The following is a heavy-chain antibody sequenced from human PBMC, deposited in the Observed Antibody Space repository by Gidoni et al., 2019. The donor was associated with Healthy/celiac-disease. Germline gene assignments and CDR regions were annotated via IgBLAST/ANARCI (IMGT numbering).Heavy chain of an antibody. CDR2: ISYDGSNK. D-gene: IGHD1-26*01. V-gene: IGHV3-30*18. CDR3: AKELLYYYYYGMDV. Sequence: QVQLVESGGGVVQPGRSLSLPCAASGFTFSSYGMHCVRQAPGKGLEWVAVISYDGSNKYYADSVKGRFTISRDNSKNTLYLQMNSLRAEDTAVYYCAKELLYYYYYGMDVWGQGTTVTVSS. J-gene: IGHJ6*02. CDR1: GFTFSSYG.